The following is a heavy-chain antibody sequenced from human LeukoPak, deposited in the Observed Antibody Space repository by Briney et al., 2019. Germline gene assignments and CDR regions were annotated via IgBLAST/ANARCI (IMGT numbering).Heavy chain of an antibody. V-gene: IGHV4-34*01. J-gene: IGHJ4*02. CDR2: ISHSGST. Sequence: SETLSLTCAVYGGPFSGYYWTWICQPPGKGLEWIGEISHSGSTNYNPSLKSRATISVDTSKNQFSLKLSSVTAADTAVYYCARGRASYDFWSGYLFDYWGQGTLVTVSS. D-gene: IGHD3-3*01. CDR3: ARGRASYDFWSGYLFDY. CDR1: GGPFSGYY.